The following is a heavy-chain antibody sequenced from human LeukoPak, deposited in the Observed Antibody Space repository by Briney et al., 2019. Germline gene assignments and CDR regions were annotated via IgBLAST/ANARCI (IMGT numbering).Heavy chain of an antibody. CDR2: ISHTGGT. Sequence: SETLSLTCTVSGGSISDADYYWTWIRQPPGGGLEWIGYISHTGGTYYNSSLLSRVTISVDRSKNQFFLTLGSVTAADTAVYFCARDPGIMITFGGVNYGMDVWGQGTTVTVSS. V-gene: IGHV4-30-2*01. J-gene: IGHJ6*02. CDR1: GGSISDADYY. D-gene: IGHD3-16*01. CDR3: ARDPGIMITFGGVNYGMDV.